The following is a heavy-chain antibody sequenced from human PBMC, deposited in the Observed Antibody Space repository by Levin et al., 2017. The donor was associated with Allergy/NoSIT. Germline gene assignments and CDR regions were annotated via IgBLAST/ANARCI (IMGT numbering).Heavy chain of an antibody. Sequence: SVKVSCKASGGTFSSYAISWVRQAPGQGLEWMGGIIPIFGTANYAQKFQGRVTITADESTSTAYMELSSLRSEDTAVYYCASKRSGYQEVSYYYYGMDVWGQGTTVTVSS. V-gene: IGHV1-69*13. CDR2: IIPIFGTA. J-gene: IGHJ6*02. CDR1: GGTFSSYA. D-gene: IGHD3-10*01. CDR3: ASKRSGYQEVSYYYYGMDV.